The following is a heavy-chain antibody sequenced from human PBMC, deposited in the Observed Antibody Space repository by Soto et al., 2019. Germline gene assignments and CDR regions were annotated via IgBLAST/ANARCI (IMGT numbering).Heavy chain of an antibody. Sequence: SVKVACKSSVGTLSIYTVSWVLQTPGQGLEWMGRIIPILGIANYAQKFQGRVTITADKSTSTAYMVLSSLRSEDTAVYYCARDRVVTKNCFDPWGQGTLVTVSS. D-gene: IGHD2-21*02. J-gene: IGHJ5*02. V-gene: IGHV1-69*04. CDR2: IIPILGIA. CDR1: VGTLSIYT. CDR3: ARDRVVTKNCFDP.